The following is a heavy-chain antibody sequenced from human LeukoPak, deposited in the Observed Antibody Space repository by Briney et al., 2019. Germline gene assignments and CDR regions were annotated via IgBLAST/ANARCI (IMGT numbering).Heavy chain of an antibody. D-gene: IGHD1-1*01. V-gene: IGHV4-39*07. Sequence: PSETLSLTCTVSGVSISSSNSYWGWIRQPPGKGLEWIGSIYYSGNAYYNASLKSQFSISIDTSKNQFSLKLSSVTAADTAVYYCARDRPQLQSWGQGTLVTVSS. J-gene: IGHJ5*02. CDR2: IYYSGNA. CDR1: GVSISSSNSY. CDR3: ARDRPQLQS.